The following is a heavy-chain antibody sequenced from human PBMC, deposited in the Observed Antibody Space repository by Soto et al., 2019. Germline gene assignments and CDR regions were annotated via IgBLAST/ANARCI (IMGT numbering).Heavy chain of an antibody. J-gene: IGHJ6*02. CDR1: GFTFINNG. CDR3: AKSRDAYNFYFYYGMDV. Sequence: SLSLSSPASGFTFINNGLHWVRQTPGKGLEWVALILHNVSNKYYTNSRKGRFTIDRDNSKNTLYLQGTSLRTEGTAVYYCAKSRDAYNFYFYYGMDVWGQGTSVTVSS. V-gene: IGHV3-30*18. D-gene: IGHD1-1*01. CDR2: ILHNVSNK.